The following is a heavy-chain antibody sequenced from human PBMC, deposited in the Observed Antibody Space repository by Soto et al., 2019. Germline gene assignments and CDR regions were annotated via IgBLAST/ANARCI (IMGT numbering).Heavy chain of an antibody. V-gene: IGHV4-34*01. CDR3: ARVGHSSSSYCRNNCFHH. CDR2: INHSGST. J-gene: IGHJ5*02. Sequence: PSGTLSLTSAVYGGSFRGDDWSWIRQPPGKWLEWIGEINHSGSTNYNPSLKSRVTISVDTSKNQFSLKLSSVTAADTAVYYCARVGHSSSSYCRNNCFHHWGQVSPVTVSS. CDR1: GGSFRGDD. D-gene: IGHD6-13*01.